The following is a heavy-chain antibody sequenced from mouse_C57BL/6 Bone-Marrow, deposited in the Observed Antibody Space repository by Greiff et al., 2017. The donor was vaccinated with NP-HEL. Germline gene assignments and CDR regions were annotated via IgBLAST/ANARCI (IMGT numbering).Heavy chain of an antibody. J-gene: IGHJ2*01. CDR2: FRSGGDYI. CDR3: TRESYYGTYDY. V-gene: IGHV5-9-1*02. D-gene: IGHD1-1*01. CDR1: GFTFSSYA. Sequence: EVQLVESGDGLVKPGGSLKLSCAASGFTFSSYAMSWVRQTPEKRLEWVAYFRSGGDYIYYEDTFKGRVTISLDHASNTLYLQMSSLKSEDTAMYYCTRESYYGTYDYGDQGKTITVTS.